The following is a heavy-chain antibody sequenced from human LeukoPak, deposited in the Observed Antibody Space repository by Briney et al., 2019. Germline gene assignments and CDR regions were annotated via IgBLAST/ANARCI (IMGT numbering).Heavy chain of an antibody. CDR1: GYTLTELS. Sequence: ASVKVSCKVSGYTLTELSMHWVRQAPGKGLEWMGGFDPEDGETIYAQKFQGRVTMTRDTSTSTAYMELSSLRSEDKAVYYCARGGRRGGSSGWYYFDYWGQGALVTVSS. J-gene: IGHJ4*02. V-gene: IGHV1-24*01. CDR3: ARGGRRGGSSGWYYFDY. D-gene: IGHD6-19*01. CDR2: FDPEDGET.